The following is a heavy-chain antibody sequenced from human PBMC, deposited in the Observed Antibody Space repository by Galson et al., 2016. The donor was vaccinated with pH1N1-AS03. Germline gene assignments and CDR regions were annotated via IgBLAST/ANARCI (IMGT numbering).Heavy chain of an antibody. Sequence: PALVKPTQTLTLTCSFSGFSLGTTSVGLAWIRQPPGEALEWLALVHWDGVDRLSPSLRGRLDLTKDTSKNQVVLTMTNMGPADTGTYFCTQTSGYDFDFWGQGAPVTVS. D-gene: IGHD5-12*01. CDR2: VHWDGVD. CDR1: GFSLGTTSVG. V-gene: IGHV2-5*02. J-gene: IGHJ4*02. CDR3: TQTSGYDFDF.